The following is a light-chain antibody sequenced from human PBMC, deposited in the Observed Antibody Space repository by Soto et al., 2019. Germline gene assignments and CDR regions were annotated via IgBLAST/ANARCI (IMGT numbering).Light chain of an antibody. J-gene: IGKJ1*01. CDR2: DAS. Sequence: EIVLTQSPGTLSLSPGERATLSCRASQSVSANYLAWYQQEPGQAPRLLIYDASSRATGIPDRFSGSGSGTDFTLTISRLEPEDFAVYYCQKYGSSPWTFGQGTKVEIK. V-gene: IGKV3-20*01. CDR3: QKYGSSPWT. CDR1: QSVSANY.